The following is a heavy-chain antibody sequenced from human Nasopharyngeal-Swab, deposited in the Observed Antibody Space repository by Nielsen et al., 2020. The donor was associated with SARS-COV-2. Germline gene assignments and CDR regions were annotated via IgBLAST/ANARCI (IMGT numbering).Heavy chain of an antibody. J-gene: IGHJ4*02. CDR1: GFTFSSYA. Sequence: GESLKISCAASGFTFSSYAMSWVRQAPGKGLEWVSAISCSGGSTYYADSVKGRFTISRDNSKNTLYLQMNSLRAEDTAVYYCAKDGTKYDILTGLDYWGQGTLVTVSS. D-gene: IGHD3-9*01. CDR3: AKDGTKYDILTGLDY. V-gene: IGHV3-23*01. CDR2: ISCSGGST.